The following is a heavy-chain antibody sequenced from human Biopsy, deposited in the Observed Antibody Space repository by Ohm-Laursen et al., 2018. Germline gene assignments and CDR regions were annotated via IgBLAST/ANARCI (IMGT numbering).Heavy chain of an antibody. V-gene: IGHV3-11*01. D-gene: IGHD6-19*01. CDR3: ARSGWNFEFDS. CDR1: RFTFSDYF. J-gene: IGHJ4*02. CDR2: ISSSGITA. Sequence: SLRLSCAASRFTFSDYFMSWIRQAPGKGLERVSYISSSGITAHYADSVKGRFTISRDNAKSPLYLQMNSLRAEDTAIYYCARSGWNFEFDSWGKGALVAVSS.